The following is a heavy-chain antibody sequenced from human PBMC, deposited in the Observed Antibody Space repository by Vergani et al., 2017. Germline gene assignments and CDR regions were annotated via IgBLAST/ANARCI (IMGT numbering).Heavy chain of an antibody. CDR1: GGSISSSSYY. J-gene: IGHJ4*02. D-gene: IGHD6-19*01. Sequence: QLQLQESGPGLVKPSETLSLTCTVSGGSISSSSYYWGWIRQPPGKGLEWIGSIYYSGSTYYNPSLKSRVAISVDTSRNQFSLKLSSVTAAVTAVYYCARDRLAVAGSLPDYWGQGTLVTVSS. CDR2: IYYSGST. V-gene: IGHV4-39*07. CDR3: ARDRLAVAGSLPDY.